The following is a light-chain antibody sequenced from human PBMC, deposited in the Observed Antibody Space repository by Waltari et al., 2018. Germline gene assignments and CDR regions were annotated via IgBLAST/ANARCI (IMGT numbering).Light chain of an antibody. J-gene: IGKJ2*01. V-gene: IGKV1-39*01. Sequence: DIQMTQSPSSLSASVGDRVTITCRASQSISSYLNWYHQKPCKAPKLLLYAASSLQSGVPSRFSGSGSGTDFTLTISSLQPEDFATYYCQQSYSTPPYTFGQGTKLEIK. CDR2: AAS. CDR3: QQSYSTPPYT. CDR1: QSISSY.